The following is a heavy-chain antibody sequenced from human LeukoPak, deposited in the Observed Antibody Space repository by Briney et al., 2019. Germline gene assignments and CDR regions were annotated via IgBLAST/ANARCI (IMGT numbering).Heavy chain of an antibody. J-gene: IGHJ4*02. CDR2: ISGSGGST. V-gene: IGHV3-23*01. D-gene: IGHD2-2*02. CDR1: GFTFSSYA. Sequence: GGSLRLSCAASGFTFSSYAMSWVRQAPGKGLEWVSAISGSGGSTYYADSVKGRFTISRDNAKNSLYLQMNSLRAEDTAVYYCARGRGYCSSTSCYTDYWGQGTLVTVSS. CDR3: ARGRGYCSSTSCYTDY.